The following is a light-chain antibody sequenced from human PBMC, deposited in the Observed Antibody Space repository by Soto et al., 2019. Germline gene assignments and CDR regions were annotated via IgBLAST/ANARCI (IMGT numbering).Light chain of an antibody. V-gene: IGKV1-5*01. Sequence: DIQMTQSPSTLSASVGDRVTITCRASQSISSWLAWYQQKPGKAPKLLIYDASSLESGVPSRFSGSGSGTEFPLTISRQPPDDFATYYCQQYNSYPCTFGQGTKVEIK. CDR3: QQYNSYPCT. CDR2: DAS. CDR1: QSISSW. J-gene: IGKJ1*01.